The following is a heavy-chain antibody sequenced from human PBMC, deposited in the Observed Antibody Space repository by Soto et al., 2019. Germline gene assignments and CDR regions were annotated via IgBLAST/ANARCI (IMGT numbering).Heavy chain of an antibody. Sequence: HTLSLTFAISVATVSSNRAAWNWIGQSPSRGLEWLGRTYYRTRWYNDYAVSVKGRITINPDPSRNQFYLQVNSVTSEDTAVYYCAAANRGYLYYGLDVWGQGTTVTVSS. CDR2: TYYRTRWYN. V-gene: IGHV6-1*01. J-gene: IGHJ6*02. CDR1: VATVSSNRAA. D-gene: IGHD5-12*01. CDR3: AAANRGYLYYGLDV.